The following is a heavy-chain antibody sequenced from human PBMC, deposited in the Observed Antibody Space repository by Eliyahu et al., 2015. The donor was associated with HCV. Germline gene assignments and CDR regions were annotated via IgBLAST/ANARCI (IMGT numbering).Heavy chain of an antibody. J-gene: IGHJ5*02. V-gene: IGHV4-59*01. D-gene: IGHD3-10*01. CDR1: GGSISSYY. CDR2: FYFRGGP. Sequence: QVQLQESGPGLVKPSETLSLTCRVSGGSISSYYWSWIRQPPGKGLEWIGYFYFRGGPHYNPPLRSRVTISVDTSKNQFSLKVNSVTAADTAVYYCARGGSYVWFDPWGQGTLVTVSS. CDR3: ARGGSYVWFDP.